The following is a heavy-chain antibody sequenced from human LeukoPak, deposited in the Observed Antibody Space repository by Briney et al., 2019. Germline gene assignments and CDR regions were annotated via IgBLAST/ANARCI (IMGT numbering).Heavy chain of an antibody. D-gene: IGHD6-13*01. J-gene: IGHJ6*02. CDR2: IYYSGST. CDR3: ASKTYSSSWYGYYYYYGMDV. CDR1: GGSISSSSYY. Sequence: SETLSLTCTVSGGSISSSSYYWGWIRQPPGKGLEWIGSIYYSGSTYYNPSLKSRVTISVDTSKNQFSLKLSSVTAADTAAYYCASKTYSSSWYGYYYYYGMDVWGQGTTVTVSS. V-gene: IGHV4-39*01.